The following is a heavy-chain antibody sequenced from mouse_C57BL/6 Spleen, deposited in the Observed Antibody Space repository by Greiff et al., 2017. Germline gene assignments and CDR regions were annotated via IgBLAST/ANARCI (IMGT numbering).Heavy chain of an antibody. CDR3: ARGGESGSRADY. V-gene: IGHV1-69*01. D-gene: IGHD1-1*01. Sequence: QVQLQQPGAELVMPGASVKLSCKASGYTFTSYWMHWVKQRPGQGLVWIGKIDPSDSYTNYNQKFKCKSTLTVDKSSSTAYMQLSSLTSEDSAVYYCARGGESGSRADYWSQGTTLTVSS. J-gene: IGHJ2*01. CDR1: GYTFTSYW. CDR2: IDPSDSYT.